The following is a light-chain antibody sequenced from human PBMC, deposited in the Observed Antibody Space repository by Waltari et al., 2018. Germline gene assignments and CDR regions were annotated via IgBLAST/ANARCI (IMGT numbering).Light chain of an antibody. Sequence: QSALTQPASVSGSPGQSITISCTGTRSDIGSFNLVSWYQQHPGKAPKLLISEVDKRPSGVSDRFSGSKSGNTASLTISGLQAEDETDYYCYSYAGASTYVFGTGTKVTVL. CDR1: RSDIGSFNL. CDR3: YSYAGASTYV. J-gene: IGLJ1*01. V-gene: IGLV2-23*02. CDR2: EVD.